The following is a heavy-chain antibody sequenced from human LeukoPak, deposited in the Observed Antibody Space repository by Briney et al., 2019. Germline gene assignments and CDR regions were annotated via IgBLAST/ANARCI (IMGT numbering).Heavy chain of an antibody. CDR1: GYTFTGYY. CDR2: INPNSGGT. Sequence: ASVKVPCKASGYTFTGYYMHWVRQAPGQGLEWMGWINPNSGGTNYAQKFQGRVTMTRDTSISTAYMELSRLRSDDTAVYYCARVDFYYDSSGFDYWGQGTLVTVSS. CDR3: ARVDFYYDSSGFDY. D-gene: IGHD3-22*01. J-gene: IGHJ4*02. V-gene: IGHV1-2*02.